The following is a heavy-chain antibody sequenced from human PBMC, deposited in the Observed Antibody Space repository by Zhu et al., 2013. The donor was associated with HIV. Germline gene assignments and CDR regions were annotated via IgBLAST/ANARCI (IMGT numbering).Heavy chain of an antibody. Sequence: QVQLVQSGAEVKKPGSSVKVSCRASGGSFSSYAISWVRQAPGQGLEWMGWIIPIFGIANYAQRFQGRVTITADKSTSTVYMELSSLRSDDTALYYCARERGLEIRGDFDYWGPGNPGHRSPQ. V-gene: IGHV1-69*04. D-gene: IGHD1-7*01. CDR2: IIPIFGIA. J-gene: IGHJ4*02. CDR1: GGSFSSYA. CDR3: ARERGLEIRGDFDY.